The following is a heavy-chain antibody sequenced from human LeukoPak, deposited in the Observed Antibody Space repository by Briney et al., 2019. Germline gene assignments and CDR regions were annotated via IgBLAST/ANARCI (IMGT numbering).Heavy chain of an antibody. CDR2: IYYSGNT. CDR1: GGSVSRYY. Sequence: SETLSLTCIVPGGSVSRYYWSWVRQPPGKGLEWIGYIYYSGNTNYNPSLKGRVTMSVDTSKNQFSLNLTSVTAADTAVYYCARTEITIPRGPRGFDIWGQGTMVTVSS. D-gene: IGHD3-10*01. V-gene: IGHV4-59*02. J-gene: IGHJ3*02. CDR3: ARTEITIPRGPRGFDI.